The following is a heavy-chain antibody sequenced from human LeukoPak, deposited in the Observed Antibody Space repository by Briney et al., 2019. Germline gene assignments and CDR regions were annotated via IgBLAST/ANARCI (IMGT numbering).Heavy chain of an antibody. CDR3: AKVAIVLMVYGHFDY. Sequence: GRSLRLSCAASGFTSSGYGMHWVRQAPGKGLEWVAVISYDGSNKYYADSVKGRFTISRDNSKNTLYLQMNSLRAEDTAVYYCAKVAIVLMVYGHFDYWGQGTLVTVSS. CDR2: ISYDGSNK. CDR1: GFTSSGYG. V-gene: IGHV3-30*18. J-gene: IGHJ4*02. D-gene: IGHD2-8*01.